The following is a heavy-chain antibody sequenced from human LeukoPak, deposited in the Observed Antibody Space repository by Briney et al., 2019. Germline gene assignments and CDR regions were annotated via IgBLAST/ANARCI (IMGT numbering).Heavy chain of an antibody. CDR3: ARAPPGKYYFDY. J-gene: IGHJ4*02. V-gene: IGHV3-21*01. CDR2: ISSSSSYI. CDR1: GFTFSSYS. Sequence: KAGGSLRLSCAASGFTFSSYSMNWVRQAPGKGLEWVSSISSSSSYIYYADSVKGRFTISRDNAKNSLYLQMNSLRAEDTAVYYCARAPPGKYYFDYWGQGTLVTVSS.